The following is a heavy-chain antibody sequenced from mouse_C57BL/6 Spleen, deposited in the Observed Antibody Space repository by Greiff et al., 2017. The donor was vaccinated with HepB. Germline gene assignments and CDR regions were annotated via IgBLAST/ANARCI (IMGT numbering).Heavy chain of an antibody. D-gene: IGHD1-1*01. CDR1: GFTFSDYG. J-gene: IGHJ2*01. CDR2: ISSGSSTI. V-gene: IGHV5-17*01. CDR3: ARPYYYALDY. Sequence: EVHLVESGGGLVKPGGSLKLSCAASGFTFSDYGMHWVRQAPEKGLEWVAYISSGSSTIYYADTVKGRFTISRDNAKNTLFLQMTSLRSEDTAMYYCARPYYYALDYWGQGTTLTVSS.